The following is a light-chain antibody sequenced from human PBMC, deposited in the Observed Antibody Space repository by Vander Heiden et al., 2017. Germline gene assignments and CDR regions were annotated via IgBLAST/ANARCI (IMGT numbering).Light chain of an antibody. CDR1: QSVGTN. Sequence: EIVMTQSPATLSVSPGERATLSCRASQSVGTNLAWYQQKPGQALRLLIYRASTRATGFPARFSGTGSGTEFTLTISSLQSEDFAVYYCQQYNNWLLTFGGGTKVEIK. V-gene: IGKV3-15*01. J-gene: IGKJ4*01. CDR2: RAS. CDR3: QQYNNWLLT.